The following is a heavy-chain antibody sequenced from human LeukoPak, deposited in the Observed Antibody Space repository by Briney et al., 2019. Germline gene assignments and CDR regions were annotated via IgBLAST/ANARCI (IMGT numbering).Heavy chain of an antibody. V-gene: IGHV3-7*01. J-gene: IGHJ4*02. CDR3: VGGIGWLPDY. D-gene: IGHD6-19*01. CDR2: IKKDGTDK. Sequence: GGSLRLSCAASGLSFSAYWGNWVRQAPGKGLEWVAIIKKDGTDKKYVDSVKGRFTISRDNTENSLYLQMNSPRVEDTAVYYCVGGIGWLPDYWGQGTLVTVSS. CDR1: GLSFSAYW.